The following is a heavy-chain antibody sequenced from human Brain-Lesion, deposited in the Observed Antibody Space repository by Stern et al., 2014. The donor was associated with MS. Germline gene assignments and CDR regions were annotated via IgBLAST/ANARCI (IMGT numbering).Heavy chain of an antibody. D-gene: IGHD1-14*01. J-gene: IGHJ4*02. CDR1: GFTFDDYA. CDR3: ERDITGSSVYFPY. V-gene: IGHV3-9*01. CDR2: ISWNSGTI. Sequence: VQLVESGGDLVQPGRSLRLSCAAFGFTFDDYAMHWVRQAPGKGLEWVAGISWNSGTIGYADSVKGRFPTSRDNAYSSLYLQMNSLRPEDTAFYYCERDITGSSVYFPYGGRGPLVTVSS.